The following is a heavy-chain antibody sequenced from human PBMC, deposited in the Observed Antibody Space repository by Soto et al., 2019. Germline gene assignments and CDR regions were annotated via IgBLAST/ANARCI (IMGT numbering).Heavy chain of an antibody. D-gene: IGHD5-12*01. CDR1: GGSISSSNW. CDR2: IYHSGST. CDR3: ARGYFSWVYGGYEGENYYFDY. J-gene: IGHJ4*02. Sequence: QVQLQESGPGLVKPSGTLSLTCAVSGGSISSSNWWSWVRQPPGKGLEWIGEIYHSGSTNYNPSLKSRVTISVDKSKNQFSLKLSSVTAADTAVYYCARGYFSWVYGGYEGENYYFDYWGQGTLVTVSS. V-gene: IGHV4-4*02.